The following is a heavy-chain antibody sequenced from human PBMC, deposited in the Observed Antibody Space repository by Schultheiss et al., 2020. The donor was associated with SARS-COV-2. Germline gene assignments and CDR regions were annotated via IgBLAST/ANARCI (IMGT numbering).Heavy chain of an antibody. V-gene: IGHV4-59*08. CDR1: GGSISSYY. Sequence: SETLSLTCTVSGGSISSYYWSWIRQPPRKGMEWIGYSYYSGSTNYNPSLKTRVTISVDTSKNQFSLKLSSVTAADTAVYYCTRQPQWLLRAFDIWGQGTMVTVSS. CDR2: SYYSGST. CDR3: TRQPQWLLRAFDI. J-gene: IGHJ3*02. D-gene: IGHD6-19*01.